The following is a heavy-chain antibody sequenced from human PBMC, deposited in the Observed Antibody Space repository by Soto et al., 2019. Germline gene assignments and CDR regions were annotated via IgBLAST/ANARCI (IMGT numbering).Heavy chain of an antibody. V-gene: IGHV4-31*03. J-gene: IGHJ5*02. CDR2: ICYTGAT. CDR1: GASVSSRSHY. D-gene: IGHD3-10*01. Sequence: QVQLQESGPGLVKPSQTLSLTCTVSGASVSSRSHYWNWIRQVPGKGLEFIGYICYTGATYYNPSLKGRVSMSIDTSKNQFSLHLTSVTAADTAIYSCASEGRHSGGMRESWFDPWGQGTLVTVSS. CDR3: ASEGRHSGGMRESWFDP.